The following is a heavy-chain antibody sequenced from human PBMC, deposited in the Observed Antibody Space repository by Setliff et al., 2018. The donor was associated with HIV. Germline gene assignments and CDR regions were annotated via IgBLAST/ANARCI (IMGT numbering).Heavy chain of an antibody. CDR2: IYYDGRT. V-gene: IGHV4-39*07. J-gene: IGHJ4*02. CDR1: GGSIRTGAYY. Sequence: SETLSLTCTVSGGSIRTGAYYGGWIRQPPGKGLEWIGSIYYDGRTFYKPSLKSRLTISVDTSKNQFSLRLNSVTAADTAVYFCARGGAVSADFDSWGQGTLVTVSS. D-gene: IGHD3-16*01. CDR3: ARGGAVSADFDS.